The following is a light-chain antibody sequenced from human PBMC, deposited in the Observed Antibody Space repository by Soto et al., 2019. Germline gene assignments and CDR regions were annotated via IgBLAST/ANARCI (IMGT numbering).Light chain of an antibody. V-gene: IGKV1-5*03. CDR1: QSIGSW. J-gene: IGKJ1*01. CDR3: QQYNSYWK. CDR2: KTS. Sequence: DSQMTQSPSTGSASVGDRGTRACRASQSIGSWLAWYQQKPGNAPQLLIYKTSILENEVPSRFSGSGSGTEFTLTISSLRPDDFATYYCQQYNSYWKFGQGTKVDIK.